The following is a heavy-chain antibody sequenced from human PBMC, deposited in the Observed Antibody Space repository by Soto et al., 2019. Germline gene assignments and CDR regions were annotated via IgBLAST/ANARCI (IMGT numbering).Heavy chain of an antibody. CDR3: ARDKGGYDYIWGSYRLGFDY. CDR1: GFTFSSYS. J-gene: IGHJ4*02. Sequence: GGSLRLSCAASGFTFSSYSMNWVRQAPGKGLEWVSYISSSSSTIYYADSVKGRFTISRDNAKNSLYLQMNSLRAEDTAVYYCARDKGGYDYIWGSYRLGFDYWGQGTLVTVSS. V-gene: IGHV3-48*01. CDR2: ISSSSSTI. D-gene: IGHD3-16*02.